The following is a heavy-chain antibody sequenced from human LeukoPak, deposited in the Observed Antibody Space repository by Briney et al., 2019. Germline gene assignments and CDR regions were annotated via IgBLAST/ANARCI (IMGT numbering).Heavy chain of an antibody. J-gene: IGHJ4*02. D-gene: IGHD2-8*01. CDR1: GYSITSYW. V-gene: IGHV5-51*01. CDR2: IYPGDSDT. CDR3: ARFHGRYFDY. Sequence: GESLKISLKGSGYSITSYWNSWVRQMPGKGLEWMGIIYPGDSDTRYSPSFQGQVTISADRSISTAYLQWSSLKASDTAMYYCARFHGRYFDYWGQGAMPIVSS.